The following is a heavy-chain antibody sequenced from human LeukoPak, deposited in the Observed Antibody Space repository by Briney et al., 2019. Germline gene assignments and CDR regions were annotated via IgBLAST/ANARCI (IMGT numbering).Heavy chain of an antibody. D-gene: IGHD2-2*01. CDR1: GGSISSSSYY. J-gene: IGHJ4*02. Sequence: PSETLSLTRTVSGGSISSSSYYWGWIRQPPGKGLEWIGSIYYSGSTYYNPSLKSRVTISVDTSKNQFSLKLSSVTAADTAVYYCATLGASSTSGWGQGTLVTVSS. CDR2: IYYSGST. CDR3: ATLGASSTSG. V-gene: IGHV4-39*07.